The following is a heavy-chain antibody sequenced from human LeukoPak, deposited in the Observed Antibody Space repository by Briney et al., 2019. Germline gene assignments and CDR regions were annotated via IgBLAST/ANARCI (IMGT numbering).Heavy chain of an antibody. CDR2: IYYSGST. V-gene: IGHV4-39*01. Sequence: SETLSLTCTVSGGSISRSSYYWGWVRQPPGTGLEWIGTIYYSGSTYYNPSLKSRVTISVDTSKNQFSLKLRSVTAADTAVYYCATGYTSNCPYNWGQGTLATVSS. CDR3: ATGYTSNCPYN. D-gene: IGHD6-13*01. J-gene: IGHJ4*02. CDR1: GGSISRSSYY.